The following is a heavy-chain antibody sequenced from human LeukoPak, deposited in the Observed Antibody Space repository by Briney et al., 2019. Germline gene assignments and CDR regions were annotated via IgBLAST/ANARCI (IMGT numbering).Heavy chain of an antibody. J-gene: IGHJ4*02. CDR2: IYYSGST. D-gene: IGHD6-19*01. CDR1: GGSISSYY. V-gene: IGHV4-59*01. CDR3: ARDRSGSGWSHFDY. Sequence: SETLSLTCTVSGGSISSYYWSWIRQPPGKGLEWIGYIYYSGSTNYNPSLKSRVTISVDTSKNQFSLKLSSVTAADTAVYYCARDRSGSGWSHFDYWGQGTLVTVSS.